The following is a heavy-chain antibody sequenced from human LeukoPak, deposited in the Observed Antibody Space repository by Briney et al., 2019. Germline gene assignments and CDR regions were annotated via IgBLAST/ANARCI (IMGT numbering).Heavy chain of an antibody. CDR2: ISGSGGST. V-gene: IGHV3-23*01. J-gene: IGHJ4*02. D-gene: IGHD3-9*01. Sequence: GGSLRLSCAASGFTFSSYAMSWVRQAPGKGLEWVSAISGSGGSTYYADSVKGRFTISRDNSKNTLYLQMNSLRAEDTAVYYCAKAGRNDTLTGYPYYFDYWGQGTLVTVSS. CDR3: AKAGRNDTLTGYPYYFDY. CDR1: GFTFSSYA.